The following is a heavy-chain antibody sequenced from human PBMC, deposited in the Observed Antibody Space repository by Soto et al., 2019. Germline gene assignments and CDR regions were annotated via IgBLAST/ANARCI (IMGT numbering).Heavy chain of an antibody. Sequence: QLQASGPGLVKPSGTLSLTCAVSSVSISSSYWWSWVRQPPRKGLEWIGEIYHTGPTNYNPSLKSRVTISVDKSKDHFCLNLNSVTAADTAVYYSASTPPDKDGGIEYWGQGTLVTVPS. CDR1: SVSISSSYW. CDR2: IYHTGPT. D-gene: IGHD3-16*01. V-gene: IGHV4-4*02. J-gene: IGHJ4*02. CDR3: ASTPPDKDGGIEY.